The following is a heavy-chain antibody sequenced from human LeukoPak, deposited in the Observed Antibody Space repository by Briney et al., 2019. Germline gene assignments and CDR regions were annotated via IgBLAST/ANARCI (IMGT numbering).Heavy chain of an antibody. J-gene: IGHJ4*02. CDR1: GGTFSNYA. CDR3: ARDSGLSRSGSYYSAFDS. V-gene: IGHV1-69*06. CDR2: IIPIFGTA. D-gene: IGHD3-10*01. Sequence: ASVKVSCKTSGGTFSNYAISWVRQAPGQGLEWMGGIIPIFGTADYAQKFQDRVTIIADKSTNTAYMELSSLRSEDTAVYYCARDSGLSRSGSYYSAFDSWGQGTLVTVSS.